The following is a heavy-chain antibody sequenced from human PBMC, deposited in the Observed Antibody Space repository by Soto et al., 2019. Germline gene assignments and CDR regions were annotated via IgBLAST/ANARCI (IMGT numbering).Heavy chain of an antibody. CDR1: GGSFSGYY. Sequence: QVQLQQWGAGLLKPSETLSLTCAVYGGSFSGYYWSWIRQPPGKVLEWIGEINHSGSTNYNPSLKSRVTISVDTSKNQFSLKLSSVTAADTAVYYCARGKLHYYGSGSYLLQPIDYWGQGTLVTVSS. D-gene: IGHD3-10*01. CDR2: INHSGST. J-gene: IGHJ4*02. CDR3: ARGKLHYYGSGSYLLQPIDY. V-gene: IGHV4-34*01.